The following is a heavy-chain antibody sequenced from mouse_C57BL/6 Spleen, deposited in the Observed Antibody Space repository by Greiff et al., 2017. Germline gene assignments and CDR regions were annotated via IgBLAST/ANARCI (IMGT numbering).Heavy chain of an antibody. V-gene: IGHV5-4*01. J-gene: IGHJ2*01. CDR1: GFTFSSYA. CDR3: ARDTTVVSYYFDY. D-gene: IGHD1-1*01. CDR2: ISDGGSYT. Sequence: EVQLQQSGGGLVKPGGSLKLSCAASGFTFSSYAMSWVRQTPEKRLEWVATISDGGSYTYYPDNVKGRFTISRDNAKNNLYLQMSHLKSEDTAMYYCARDTTVVSYYFDYWGQGTTLTVSS.